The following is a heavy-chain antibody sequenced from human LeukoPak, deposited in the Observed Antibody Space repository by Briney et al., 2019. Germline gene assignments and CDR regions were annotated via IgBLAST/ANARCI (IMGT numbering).Heavy chain of an antibody. D-gene: IGHD1-1*01. Sequence: RTSDTLSLTCAVSGYSISSSNWWGWIRQPPGKGLEWIGYIYYSGSTYYNPSLKSRVTMSVDTSKNQFSLKLSSVTAADTAVYYCARHTTTTRGSLYYFDYWGQGTLLTVSS. V-gene: IGHV4-28*01. J-gene: IGHJ4*02. CDR3: ARHTTTTRGSLYYFDY. CDR1: GYSISSSNW. CDR2: IYYSGST.